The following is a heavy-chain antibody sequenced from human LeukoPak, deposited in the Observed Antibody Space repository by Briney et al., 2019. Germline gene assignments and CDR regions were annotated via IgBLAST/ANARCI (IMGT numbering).Heavy chain of an antibody. CDR1: GFTFSSYS. D-gene: IGHD1-14*01. Sequence: GGSLRLSCAASGFTFSSYSMNWVRQAPGKGLEWVSYISRSSSTIYYADSVKGRFTISRDNAKNSLYLQMNSLRAEDTAVYYCAKPARTDYADYWGQGTLVTVSS. CDR3: AKPARTDYADY. V-gene: IGHV3-48*01. CDR2: ISRSSSTI. J-gene: IGHJ4*02.